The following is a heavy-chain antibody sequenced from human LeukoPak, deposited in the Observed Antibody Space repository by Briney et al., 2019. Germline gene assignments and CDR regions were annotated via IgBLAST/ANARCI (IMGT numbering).Heavy chain of an antibody. CDR1: GYTFTSYY. CDR3: ARDNSVGDVAWWFDP. CDR2: INPSGSST. J-gene: IGHJ5*02. V-gene: IGHV1-46*01. D-gene: IGHD1-26*01. Sequence: ASVKVSCKASGYTFTSYYMHWVRQAPGQGLEWLGLINPSGSSTLYAQKFQGRVTMTRDMSTTTDYMELSSLRSEDTAVYYCARDNSVGDVAWWFDPWGQGTLVTVSS.